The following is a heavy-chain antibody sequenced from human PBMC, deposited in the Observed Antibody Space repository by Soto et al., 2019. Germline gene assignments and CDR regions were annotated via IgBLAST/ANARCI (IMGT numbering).Heavy chain of an antibody. D-gene: IGHD2-21*01. CDR3: ARLGAYYQSLDP. Sequence: QVQLQESGPGLVKPSETLSLTCTMSGGSFSPNYWSWIRQPPGKALEWVGYIYYGVTSSYNPSLKRRVTISLDTSKSQVSLRLSSVTAADTAVYYCARLGAYYQSLDPWGTGTMVTVSS. CDR1: GGSFSPNY. CDR2: IYYGVTS. J-gene: IGHJ5*02. V-gene: IGHV4-59*12.